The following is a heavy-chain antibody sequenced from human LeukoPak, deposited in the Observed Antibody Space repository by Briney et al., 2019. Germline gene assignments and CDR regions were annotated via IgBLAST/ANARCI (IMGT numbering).Heavy chain of an antibody. CDR3: ARLNGGY. CDR1: GDSISSYY. CDR2: IDYSGST. V-gene: IGHV4-59*08. J-gene: IGHJ4*02. D-gene: IGHD1-1*01. Sequence: PSETLSLTCTVSGDSISSYYWSWIRQPPGKGLEWIGYIDYSGSTNYNPSLRSRVTISVDRSKNQFSLKVRSVTAADTAVYYCARLNGGYWGQGTLVTVSS.